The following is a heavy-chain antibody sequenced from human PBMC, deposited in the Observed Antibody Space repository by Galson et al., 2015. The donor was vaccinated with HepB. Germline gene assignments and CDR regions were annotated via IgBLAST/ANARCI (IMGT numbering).Heavy chain of an antibody. J-gene: IGHJ6*02. CDR3: TTGPLYYYYYGMDV. Sequence: SLRLSCAASGFTFSNAWMSWVRQAPGKGLEWVGRIKSKTDGGTTDYAAPVKGRFTISRDDSKNTLYLQMNSLKTEDTAVYYCTTGPLYYYYYGMDVWGQGTTVTVSS. V-gene: IGHV3-15*01. CDR1: GFTFSNAW. CDR2: IKSKTDGGTT.